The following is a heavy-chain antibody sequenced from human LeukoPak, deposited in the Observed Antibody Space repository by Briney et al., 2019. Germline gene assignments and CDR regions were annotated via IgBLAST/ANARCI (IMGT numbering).Heavy chain of an antibody. Sequence: SETLSLTCTVSGYSISSGYYWGWIRQPPGKGLERIGSIYHSGSTYYNPSLKSRVTISVDTSKNQFSLKLSSVTAADTAVYYCLVGATPQRAFDIWGQGTMVTVSS. CDR2: IYHSGST. J-gene: IGHJ3*02. CDR3: LVGATPQRAFDI. D-gene: IGHD1-26*01. CDR1: GYSISSGYY. V-gene: IGHV4-38-2*02.